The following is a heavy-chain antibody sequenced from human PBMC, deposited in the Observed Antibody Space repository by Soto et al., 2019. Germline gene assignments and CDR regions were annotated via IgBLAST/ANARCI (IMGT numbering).Heavy chain of an antibody. CDR3: ARDSPPGLLDT. CDR2: ISGSSSTK. J-gene: IGHJ5*02. V-gene: IGHV3-48*01. CDR1: GFSFRSYS. D-gene: IGHD3-3*01. Sequence: EVQLVESGGGLVQPGGSLRLSCAASGFSFRSYSMNWVRQAPGKGLEWVSYISGSSSTKYYADSVKGRFTISRDNAKKPLYLQMGSLEAEDTAFYFWARDSPPGLLDTGGQGTLVTAS.